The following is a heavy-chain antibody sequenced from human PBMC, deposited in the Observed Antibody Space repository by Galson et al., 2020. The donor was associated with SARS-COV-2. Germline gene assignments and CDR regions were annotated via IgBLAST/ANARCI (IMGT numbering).Heavy chain of an antibody. V-gene: IGHV3-30-3*01. Sequence: GGSLRLSCAASGFTFSSYAMHWVRQAPGKGLEWVAVISYDGSNKYYADSVKGRFTISRDNSKNTLYLQMNSLRAEDTAVYYCARDPLLHSSGWYLGWFDPWGQGTLVTVSS. J-gene: IGHJ5*02. D-gene: IGHD6-19*01. CDR1: GFTFSSYA. CDR2: ISYDGSNK. CDR3: ARDPLLHSSGWYLGWFDP.